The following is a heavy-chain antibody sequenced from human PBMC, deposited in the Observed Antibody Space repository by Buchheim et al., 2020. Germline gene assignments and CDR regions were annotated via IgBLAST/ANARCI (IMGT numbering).Heavy chain of an antibody. CDR3: ARGGVDIVLMVYAWWFDP. CDR1: GGSISSSSYY. D-gene: IGHD2-8*01. CDR2: IYYSGST. J-gene: IGHJ5*02. V-gene: IGHV4-39*01. Sequence: QLQLQESGPGLVKPSETLSLTCTVSGGSISSSSYYWGWIRQPPGKGLEWIGSIYYSGSTYYNPSLKSRVTISVDTSKNQFSLKRSSVTAADTAVYYCARGGVDIVLMVYAWWFDPWGQGTL.